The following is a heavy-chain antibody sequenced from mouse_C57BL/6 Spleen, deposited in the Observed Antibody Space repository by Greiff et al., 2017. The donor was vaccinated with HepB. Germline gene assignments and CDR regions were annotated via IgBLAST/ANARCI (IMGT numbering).Heavy chain of an antibody. D-gene: IGHD2-4*01. CDR3: ARHGIYYDYGGTWFAY. J-gene: IGHJ3*01. CDR2: FYPGSGSI. V-gene: IGHV1-62-2*01. Sequence: QVQLKESGAELVKPGASVKLSCKASGYTFTEYTIHWVKQRSGQGLEWIGWFYPGSGSIKYNEKFKDKATLTADKSSSTVYMELSRLTSEDSAVYVCARHGIYYDYGGTWFAYWGQGTLVTVSA. CDR1: GYTFTEYT.